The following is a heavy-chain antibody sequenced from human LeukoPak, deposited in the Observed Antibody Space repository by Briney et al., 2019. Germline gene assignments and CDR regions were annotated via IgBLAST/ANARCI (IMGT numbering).Heavy chain of an antibody. V-gene: IGHV5-51*01. CDR3: ARFTMVRGVIIIRDY. Sequence: GESLKISCKGSGYSFTSHWIGWVRQMPGKGLEWMGIIYPGDSDTRYSPSFQGQVTISADKSISTAYLQWSSLKASDTAMYYCARFTMVRGVIIIRDYWGQGTLVTVSS. D-gene: IGHD3-10*01. CDR1: GYSFTSHW. CDR2: IYPGDSDT. J-gene: IGHJ4*02.